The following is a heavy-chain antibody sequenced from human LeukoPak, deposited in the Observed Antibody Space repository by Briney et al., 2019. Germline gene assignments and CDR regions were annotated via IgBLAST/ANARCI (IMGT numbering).Heavy chain of an antibody. V-gene: IGHV3-23*01. CDR1: GFTFSDYY. Sequence: GGSLRLSCAASGFTFSDYYMSWIRQAPGKGLEWVSAISGSGGRTYYADSVKGRFTVSRDNSKNTLYLQMNSLRAEDTAVYYCAKDRVGATLYFDCWGQGTLVTVSS. CDR3: AKDRVGATLYFDC. J-gene: IGHJ4*02. CDR2: ISGSGGRT. D-gene: IGHD1-26*01.